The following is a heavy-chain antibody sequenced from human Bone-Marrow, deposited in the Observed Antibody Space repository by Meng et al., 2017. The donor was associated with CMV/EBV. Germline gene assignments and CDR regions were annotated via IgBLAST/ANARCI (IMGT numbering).Heavy chain of an antibody. V-gene: IGHV3-23*01. CDR2: ISASGHST. J-gene: IGHJ4*02. Sequence: ETLSLTCAASGFPFSSYAMSWVRQAPGKGLEWVSTISASGHSTYYADSVEGRFTISRDNSNNTLHLQMNSLRAEDTAVYYCATRPLYCSSTSCFPVSFDYWGQRTLVTVSS. CDR3: ATRPLYCSSTSCFPVSFDY. CDR1: GFPFSSYA. D-gene: IGHD2-2*01.